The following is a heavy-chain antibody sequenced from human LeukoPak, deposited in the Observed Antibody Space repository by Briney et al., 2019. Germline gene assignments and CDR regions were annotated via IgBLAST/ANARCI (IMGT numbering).Heavy chain of an antibody. J-gene: IGHJ4*02. V-gene: IGHV1-2*02. CDR3: ARKSVAAVGTFDY. CDR1: GYTFTGYF. Sequence: ASVKVSCKASGYTFTGYFMHWVRQAPGQGLEWMGWINPNTGDTRYAQKFQGRVTMTRDTSISTAYLELSRLRSDDTAVYYCARKSVAAVGTFDYWGQGTLVTVSS. D-gene: IGHD6-13*01. CDR2: INPNTGDT.